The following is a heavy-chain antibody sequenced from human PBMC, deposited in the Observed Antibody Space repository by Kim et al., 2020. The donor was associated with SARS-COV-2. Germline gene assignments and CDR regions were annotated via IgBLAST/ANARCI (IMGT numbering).Heavy chain of an antibody. CDR1: GGSISSSSYY. Sequence: SETLSLTCTVSGGSISSSSYYWGWIRQPPGKGLEWIGSIYYSGSTYYNPSLKSRVTISVDTSKNQFSLKLSSVTAADTAVYYCARHFPYYYDSSGYYYHPFDYWGQGTLVTVSS. J-gene: IGHJ4*02. D-gene: IGHD3-22*01. CDR3: ARHFPYYYDSSGYYYHPFDY. V-gene: IGHV4-39*01. CDR2: IYYSGST.